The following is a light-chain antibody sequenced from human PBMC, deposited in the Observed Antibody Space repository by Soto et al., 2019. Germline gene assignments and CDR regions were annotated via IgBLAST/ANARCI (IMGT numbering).Light chain of an antibody. CDR3: SSYTSSSIFYV. J-gene: IGLJ1*01. CDR1: SSDVGGYNY. CDR2: DVS. V-gene: IGLV2-14*01. Sequence: QSALTQPASVSGSPGQSITISCTGTSSDVGGYNYVSWYQQHPGKAPKLMIYDVSNRPSGVSNRFSGSKSGNTASLTISGLQAEDEADYYCSSYTSSSIFYVFGTWTKVTVL.